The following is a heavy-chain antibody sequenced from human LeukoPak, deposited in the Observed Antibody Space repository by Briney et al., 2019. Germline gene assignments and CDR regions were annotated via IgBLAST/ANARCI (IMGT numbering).Heavy chain of an antibody. D-gene: IGHD2-2*01. V-gene: IGHV1-8*03. J-gene: IGHJ4*02. Sequence: VASVKVSCKASGYTFTSYDINWVRQATGQGLEWMGWMNPNSGNTGYAQKFQGRVTITRNTSISTAYMELSSLRSEDTAVYYCATRAFVGYCSSTSCYPGNFDYWGQGTLVTVSS. CDR2: MNPNSGNT. CDR3: ATRAFVGYCSSTSCYPGNFDY. CDR1: GYTFTSYD.